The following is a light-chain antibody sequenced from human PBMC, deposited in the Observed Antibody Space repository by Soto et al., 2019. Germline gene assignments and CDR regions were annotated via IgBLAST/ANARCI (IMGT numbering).Light chain of an antibody. CDR1: QSISDT. V-gene: IGKV3-15*01. CDR2: GAS. Sequence: EIVITQSPATLSVSPGGRATLSCRASQSISDTLAWYQQKPGQAPRLLIHGASTRATGFPGRFSGSGSGTDFTLTISSLQSEDFAVYYCQQYNNWPWTFGQGTKVEIK. CDR3: QQYNNWPWT. J-gene: IGKJ1*01.